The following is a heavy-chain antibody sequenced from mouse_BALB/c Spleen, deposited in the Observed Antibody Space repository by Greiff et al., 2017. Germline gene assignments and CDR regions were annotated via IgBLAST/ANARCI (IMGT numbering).Heavy chain of an antibody. CDR1: GYTFTDYA. CDR2: ISTYYGDA. V-gene: IGHV1S137*01. CDR3: ARSFYGNYVAWFAY. Sequence: QVQLQQSGAELVRPGVSVKISCKGSGYTFTDYAMPWVKQSHAKSLEWIGVISTYYGDASYNQKFKGKATMTVDKSSSTAYMELARLTSEDSAIYYCARSFYGNYVAWFAYWGQGTLVTVSA. D-gene: IGHD2-10*01. J-gene: IGHJ3*01.